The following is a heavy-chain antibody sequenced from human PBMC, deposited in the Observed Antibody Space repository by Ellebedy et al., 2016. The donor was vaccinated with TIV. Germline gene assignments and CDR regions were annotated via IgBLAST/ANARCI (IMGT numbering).Heavy chain of an antibody. D-gene: IGHD3-22*01. V-gene: IGHV4-31*03. CDR3: ARYYYDSSGVDY. CDR1: GGSISSGGYY. CDR2: IYYSRST. Sequence: SETLSLTCTVSGGSISSGGYYWSWIRQHPGKGLEWIGYIYYSRSTYYNPSLKSRVTISVDTSKNQFSLKLSSVTAADTAVYYCARYYYDSSGVDYWGQGTLVTVSS. J-gene: IGHJ4*02.